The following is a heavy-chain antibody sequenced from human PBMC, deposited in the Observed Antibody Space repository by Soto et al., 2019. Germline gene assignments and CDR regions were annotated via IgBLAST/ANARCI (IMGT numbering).Heavy chain of an antibody. V-gene: IGHV4-34*01. Sequence: SETLSLTCAVYGGSFSGYYWSWIRQPPGKGLEWIGEINHSGSTDYNPSLKSRVTISVDTSKNQFSLKLSSVTAADTAVYYCARVSGIYYYGMDVWGQGTTVT. D-gene: IGHD3-10*01. CDR1: GGSFSGYY. CDR3: ARVSGIYYYGMDV. CDR2: INHSGST. J-gene: IGHJ6*02.